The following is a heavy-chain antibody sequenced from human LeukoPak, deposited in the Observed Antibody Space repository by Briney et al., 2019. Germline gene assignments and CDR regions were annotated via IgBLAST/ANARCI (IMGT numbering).Heavy chain of an antibody. CDR3: ARDPTYCSGGSCYGMDV. CDR1: GGSFSGYY. V-gene: IGHV4-34*09. D-gene: IGHD2-15*01. Sequence: PSETLSLTCAVYGGSFSGYYWSWIRQPPGKGLEWIGEINHSGSTYYNPSLKSRVTISVDTSKNQFSLKLSSVTAADTAVYYCARDPTYCSGGSCYGMDVWGQGTTVTVSS. J-gene: IGHJ6*02. CDR2: INHSGST.